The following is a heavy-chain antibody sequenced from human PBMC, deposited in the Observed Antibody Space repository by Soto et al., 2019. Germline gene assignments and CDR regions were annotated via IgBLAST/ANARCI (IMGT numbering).Heavy chain of an antibody. J-gene: IGHJ3*01. CDR2: ITWSGVRT. CDR1: GFRFDDHG. V-gene: IGHV3-20*04. Sequence: EVKLVESGGGMVRPGGSLRLSCTASGFRFDDHGMTWVRQAPGKGLEWVAGITWSGVRTGYADSVKGRFIITRDNAKNSLHLQSNSLRVEDTALYYCARDGGVVVAVDAFDVWGQGAMVTVSS. CDR3: ARDGGVVVAVDAFDV. D-gene: IGHD6-19*01.